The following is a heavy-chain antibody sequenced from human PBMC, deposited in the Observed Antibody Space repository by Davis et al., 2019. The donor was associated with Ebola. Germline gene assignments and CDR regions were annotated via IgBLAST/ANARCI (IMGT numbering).Heavy chain of an antibody. J-gene: IGHJ4*02. CDR2: ISSSGSTI. D-gene: IGHD3-9*01. Sequence: GESLKISCAASGFTFSDYYMSWIRQAPGKGLEWVSYISSSGSTIYYADSVKGRFTISRDNAKNSLYLQMNSLRAEDTAVYYCARDFRRTYYDILTGPDYFDYWGQGTLVTVSS. V-gene: IGHV3-11*01. CDR1: GFTFSDYY. CDR3: ARDFRRTYYDILTGPDYFDY.